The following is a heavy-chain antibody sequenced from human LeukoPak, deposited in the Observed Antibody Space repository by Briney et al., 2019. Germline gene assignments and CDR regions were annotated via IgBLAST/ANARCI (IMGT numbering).Heavy chain of an antibody. CDR3: ARLEGLSDDY. CDR1: GYSFTSYW. D-gene: IGHD1-1*01. J-gene: IGHJ4*02. Sequence: GESLKISCKGSGYSFTSYWIGWVRQMPGKGLEWMGIIYPGDSDTRYSPSFQGHVTISTDKSISTAYPQWSSLKASDTAMYYCARLEGLSDDYWGLGTLVIVSS. CDR2: IYPGDSDT. V-gene: IGHV5-51*01.